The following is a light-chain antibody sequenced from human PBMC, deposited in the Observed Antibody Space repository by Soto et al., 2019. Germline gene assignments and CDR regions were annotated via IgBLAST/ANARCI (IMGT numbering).Light chain of an antibody. CDR1: SSDIGTYNL. J-gene: IGLJ1*01. V-gene: IGLV2-23*03. CDR2: EGS. CDR3: CPYGGRSTFPYV. Sequence: QSALTQPASVSGSPEQSITISCTGTSSDIGTYNLVSWYQQHPGKAPKLIIYEGSERPSGVSNRFSGSKFGNTASLTISGLLPEDEADYYRCPYGGRSTFPYVFATGTKVTVL.